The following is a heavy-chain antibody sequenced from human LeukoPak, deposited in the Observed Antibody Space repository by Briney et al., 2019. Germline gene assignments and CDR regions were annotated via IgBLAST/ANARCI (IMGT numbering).Heavy chain of an antibody. D-gene: IGHD3-22*01. J-gene: IGHJ4*02. CDR3: AKGGYKYDSSGHNYFDS. CDR2: ISGSGGST. Sequence: GGSLRLSCAASGFTFSSYAMSWVRQAPGKGLEWVSAISGSGGSTYYADSVKGRFTISRDNSKNTLFLQMNSLRAEDTAVYYCAKGGYKYDSSGHNYFDSWGQGTLVTVSS. CDR1: GFTFSSYA. V-gene: IGHV3-23*01.